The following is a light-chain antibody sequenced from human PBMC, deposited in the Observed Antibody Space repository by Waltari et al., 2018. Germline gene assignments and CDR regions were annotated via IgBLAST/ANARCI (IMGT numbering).Light chain of an antibody. J-gene: IGLJ3*02. CDR1: SGHITKV. CDR2: INSDGSH. Sequence: QLALTQSPSASASLGASVKLTCTLDSGHITKVVAWHQQHPERGPRYLMKINSDGSHSKGDEIPDRFSGSSSGAERYLTIASGQADDEADYYCQTGGHGTWVFGGGTKLTVL. CDR3: QTGGHGTWV. V-gene: IGLV4-69*01.